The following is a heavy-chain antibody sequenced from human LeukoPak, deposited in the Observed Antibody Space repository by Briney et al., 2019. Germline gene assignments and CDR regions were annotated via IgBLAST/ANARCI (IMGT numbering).Heavy chain of an antibody. V-gene: IGHV4-39*07. Sequence: SETLSLTCTVSGGSISSGDYYWRWFRQPPGKGLEWIGEINHSGSTDYNPSLKSRVTISEDTSKNQFSLKLSSVTAADTAVYYCARSLAARRVLGQVYYYGMDVWGQGTTVTVSS. CDR3: ARSLAARRVLGQVYYYGMDV. CDR1: GGSISSGDYY. D-gene: IGHD6-6*01. J-gene: IGHJ6*02. CDR2: INHSGST.